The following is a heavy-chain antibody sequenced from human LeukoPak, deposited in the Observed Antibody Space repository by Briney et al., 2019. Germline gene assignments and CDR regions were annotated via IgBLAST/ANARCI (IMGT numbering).Heavy chain of an antibody. D-gene: IGHD6-19*01. CDR2: IYYSGST. CDR1: GGSLSSYY. J-gene: IGHJ4*02. V-gene: IGHV4-59*01. CDR3: ARSESYSSGWSFDY. Sequence: PSETLSLTCTVSGGSLSSYYWSWIRQPPGKGLEWIGYIYYSGSTNYNPSLKSRVTISVDTSKNQFSLKLSSVTAADTAVYYCARSESYSSGWSFDYWGQGTLVTVSS.